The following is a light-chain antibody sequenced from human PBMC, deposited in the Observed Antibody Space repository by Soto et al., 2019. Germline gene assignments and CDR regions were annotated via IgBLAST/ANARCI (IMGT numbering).Light chain of an antibody. V-gene: IGKV3D-15*01. CDR1: QSISST. J-gene: IGKJ1*01. CDR2: DAS. Sequence: LXGKDSQSISSTSLTWYHQKPGQAPRLLIYDASRRATGIPDRFSGSGSETEFTLTISSLQSEDFAVYFCQQYNIWPLWTFGQGTKVDIK. CDR3: QQYNIWPLWT.